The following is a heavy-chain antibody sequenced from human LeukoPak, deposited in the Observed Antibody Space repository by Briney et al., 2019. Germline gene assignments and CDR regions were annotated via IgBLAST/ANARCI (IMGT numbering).Heavy chain of an antibody. V-gene: IGHV4-59*01. CDR1: GGSIGTYY. CDR3: ARHGRVGVSGSYPHFDY. CDR2: IYYRGTT. J-gene: IGHJ4*02. Sequence: SETLSLTCTVSGGSIGTYYWSWIRQPPGKGLEWIGYIYYRGTTNYNPSLMSRVTISVDTSKNQFSLKVRSVTAADTAVYYCARHGRVGVSGSYPHFDYWGQGTLVTVSS. D-gene: IGHD1-26*01.